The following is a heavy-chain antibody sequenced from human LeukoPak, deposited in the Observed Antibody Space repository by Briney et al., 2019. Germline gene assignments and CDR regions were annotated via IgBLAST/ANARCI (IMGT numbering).Heavy chain of an antibody. CDR2: IYYSGST. CDR1: GVSISSYY. V-gene: IGHV4-59*01. J-gene: IGHJ3*02. D-gene: IGHD3-10*01. Sequence: NPSATLSLTCTVSGVSISSYYWSGIRQPPGKGLEWIGYIYYSGSTNYNPSLKSRVTISVDTSKNQFSLKLSSVTAADTAVYYCARDGRSVGVDAFDIWGQGTMVTVSS. CDR3: ARDGRSVGVDAFDI.